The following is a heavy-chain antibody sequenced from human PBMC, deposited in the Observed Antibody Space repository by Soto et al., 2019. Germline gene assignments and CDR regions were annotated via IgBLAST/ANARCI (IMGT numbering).Heavy chain of an antibody. V-gene: IGHV3-30*18. CDR1: GFTFSSYG. J-gene: IGHJ4*02. CDR3: AKDLMVRGVIQTPFDY. CDR2: ISYDGSNK. D-gene: IGHD3-10*01. Sequence: VQLVESGGGVVQPGRSLRLSCAASGFTFSSYGMHWVRQAPGKGLEWVAVISYDGSNKYYADSVKGRFTISRDNSKNTLYLQMNSLRAEDTAVYYCAKDLMVRGVIQTPFDYWGQGTLVTVSS.